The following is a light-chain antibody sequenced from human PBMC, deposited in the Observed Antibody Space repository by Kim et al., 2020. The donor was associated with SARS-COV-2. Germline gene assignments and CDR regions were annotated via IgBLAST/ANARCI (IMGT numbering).Light chain of an antibody. CDR3: QKYNNWPRT. CDR2: GAS. V-gene: IGKV3-15*01. J-gene: IGKJ1*01. Sequence: EIVMTQSQATLSVSPGERATLSCRASQSVSSNLAWYQQKPGQAPRLLIYGASTRATGIPARFSGSGSGTEFTLTISSLQSEDFAVYYCQKYNNWPRTFGQGTKVDI. CDR1: QSVSSN.